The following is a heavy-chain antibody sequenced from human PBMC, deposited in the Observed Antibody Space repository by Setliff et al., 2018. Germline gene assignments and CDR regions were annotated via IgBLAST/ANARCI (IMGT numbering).Heavy chain of an antibody. CDR1: GAAISTYH. D-gene: IGHD6-19*01. CDR2: VSYGGST. Sequence: SETLSLTCAVSGAAISTYHWSWLRQPPGKGLEWIGYVSYGGSTKYNPSLESRVTISLDAPKNQFSLKLTSVTAADTAVYYCARGVSSVSWTPRYWGRGILVTVSS. CDR3: ARGVSSVSWTPRY. V-gene: IGHV4-59*08. J-gene: IGHJ4*02.